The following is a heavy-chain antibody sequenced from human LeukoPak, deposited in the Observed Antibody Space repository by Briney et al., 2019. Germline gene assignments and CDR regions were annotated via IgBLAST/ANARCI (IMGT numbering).Heavy chain of an antibody. CDR2: VNQDEDKK. CDR1: GGSFSGYY. J-gene: IGHJ4*02. Sequence: LTCAVYGGSFSGYYWSWVRQAPGKGLEWVANVNQDEDKKYYVDSVKGRFTISRDNAENSLYLQMNSLRDEDTAIYYCANLWELGYWGQGTLVTVSS. V-gene: IGHV3-7*01. D-gene: IGHD1-26*01. CDR3: ANLWELGY.